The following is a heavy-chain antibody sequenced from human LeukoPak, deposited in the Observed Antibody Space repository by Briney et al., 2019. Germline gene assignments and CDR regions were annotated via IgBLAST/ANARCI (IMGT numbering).Heavy chain of an antibody. Sequence: GGSLRLSCVGSGFIFSGYWMSWVRQAPGKGLEWVANIKQDGSEKYYADSVRGRFNISRENTKNSLSLQMNSLTVDDTAVYYCARWGAWSSFDYWGQGTPVTVSS. CDR1: GFIFSGYW. D-gene: IGHD2-8*02. CDR3: ARWGAWSSFDY. V-gene: IGHV3-7*03. CDR2: IKQDGSEK. J-gene: IGHJ4*02.